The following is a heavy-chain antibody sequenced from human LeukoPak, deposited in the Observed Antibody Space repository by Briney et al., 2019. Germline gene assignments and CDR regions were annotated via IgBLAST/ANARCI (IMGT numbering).Heavy chain of an antibody. CDR3: ARKLYYYDSGGSAGYAGWFDP. CDR1: GFTFSNYS. CDR2: TIGSGGSS. V-gene: IGHV3-23*01. Sequence: PGGSLRLSCAASGFTFSNYSMSWVRQAPGKGLEWVSTTIGSGGSSYYADSLKGRFTISRDNSKNTLYLQMNSLRAEDTAIYYCARKLYYYDSGGSAGYAGWFDPWGQGTLVTVSS. D-gene: IGHD3-22*01. J-gene: IGHJ5*02.